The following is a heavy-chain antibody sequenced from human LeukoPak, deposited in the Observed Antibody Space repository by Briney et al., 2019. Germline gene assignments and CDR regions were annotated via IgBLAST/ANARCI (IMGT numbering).Heavy chain of an antibody. V-gene: IGHV1-69*05. Sequence: ASVKVSCKASGGTFSSYAISWVRQAPGQGLEWMGGIIPIFGTANYAQKFQGRVTITTDGSTSTAYMELSSLRSEDTAVYYCAYCSSTSCYTSAPYYMDVWGKGTTVTVSS. D-gene: IGHD2-2*02. J-gene: IGHJ6*03. CDR3: AYCSSTSCYTSAPYYMDV. CDR2: IIPIFGTA. CDR1: GGTFSSYA.